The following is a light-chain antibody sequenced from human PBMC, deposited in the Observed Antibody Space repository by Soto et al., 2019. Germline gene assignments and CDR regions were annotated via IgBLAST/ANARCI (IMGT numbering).Light chain of an antibody. Sequence: QSVLTQPPSVSGAPGQRVTISCSGSSSNIGTGYDVHWYQQLPGTAHKLLIYGNSNRPSGVPDRFSGSKSGTSASLAITGLRAEDEADYYCQSYDGSLSGVVFGGGTKLTVL. J-gene: IGLJ2*01. V-gene: IGLV1-40*01. CDR3: QSYDGSLSGVV. CDR2: GNS. CDR1: SSNIGTGYD.